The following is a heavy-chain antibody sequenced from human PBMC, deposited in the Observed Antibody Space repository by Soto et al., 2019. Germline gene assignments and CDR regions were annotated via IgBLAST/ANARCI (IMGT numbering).Heavy chain of an antibody. CDR3: ARQASGYYYGWFDP. Sequence: QLLLQESGPGLVKPSETLSLTCTVSGGSILDSTYYWAWIRQSPGKGLEWIGTMFYSGGTFYTPSLTRRITMSVDTSNNQFSLKLSSVAAADTAVYYCARQASGYYYGWFDPWGQGTLVTVSS. CDR2: MFYSGGT. CDR1: GGSILDSTYY. V-gene: IGHV4-39*01. J-gene: IGHJ5*02. D-gene: IGHD3-22*01.